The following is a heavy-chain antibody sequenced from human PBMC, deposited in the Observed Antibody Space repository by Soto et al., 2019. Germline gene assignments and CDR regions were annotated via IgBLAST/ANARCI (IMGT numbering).Heavy chain of an antibody. D-gene: IGHD1-20*01. CDR3: ARDWYMDY. CDR1: GFTFSNHW. CDR2: IKQDGSEK. J-gene: IGHJ4*02. Sequence: VQLVESGGGLVQPGESLRLSCAASGFTFSNHWINWIRQTPGRGLEWLAVIKQDGSEKYYMDSVKGRFTVSRDKAMNSAYLQRNSLRVDDAAVYYCARDWYMDYWGQGTLVTVSS. V-gene: IGHV3-7*01.